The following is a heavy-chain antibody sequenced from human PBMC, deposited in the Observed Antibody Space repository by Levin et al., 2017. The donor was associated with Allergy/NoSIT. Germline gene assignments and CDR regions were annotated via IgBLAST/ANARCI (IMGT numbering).Heavy chain of an antibody. CDR1: GYTFTSYG. J-gene: IGHJ6*02. V-gene: IGHV1-18*01. CDR3: ARDGFGELLTTQNYDYGMDV. CDR2: ISAYNGNT. Sequence: GASVKVSCKASGYTFTSYGISWVRQAPGQGLEWMGWISAYNGNTNYAQKLQGRVTMTTDTSTSTAYMELRSLRSDDTAVYYCARDGFGELLTTQNYDYGMDVWGQGTTVTVSS. D-gene: IGHD3-10*01.